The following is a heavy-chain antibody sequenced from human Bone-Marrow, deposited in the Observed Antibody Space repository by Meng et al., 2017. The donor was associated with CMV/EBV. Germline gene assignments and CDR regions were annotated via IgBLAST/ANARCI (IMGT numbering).Heavy chain of an antibody. CDR1: GFTFSSYG. CDR3: AKDPATPLEYDFWSGYFYYYYGMDV. D-gene: IGHD3-3*01. Sequence: GESLKISCAASGFTFSSYGMHWVRQAPGKGLEWVAFIRYDGSNKYYADSVKGRFTISRDNSKNTLYLQMNSLRAEDTAVYYCAKDPATPLEYDFWSGYFYYYYGMDVWGQGTTVTVYS. CDR2: IRYDGSNK. J-gene: IGHJ6*01. V-gene: IGHV3-30*02.